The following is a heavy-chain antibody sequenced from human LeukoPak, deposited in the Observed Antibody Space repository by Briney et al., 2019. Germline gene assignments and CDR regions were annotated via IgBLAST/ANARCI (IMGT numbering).Heavy chain of an antibody. Sequence: PSETLSLTCTVSGGSISTSSYYWVWIRQPPGKGLEWIGSIYYTGSTFYNPSLKSRVTISIDTSKNQFSLKLSSVTAADTAVYYCARESEFGDLGDYYYMDVWGKGTTVTVSS. CDR2: IYYTGST. V-gene: IGHV4-39*07. D-gene: IGHD3-10*01. CDR3: ARESEFGDLGDYYYMDV. CDR1: GGSISTSSYY. J-gene: IGHJ6*03.